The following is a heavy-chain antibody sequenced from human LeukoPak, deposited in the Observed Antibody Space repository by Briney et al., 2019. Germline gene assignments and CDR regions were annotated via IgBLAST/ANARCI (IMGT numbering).Heavy chain of an antibody. Sequence: PGASVKVSCKASGGTSSSYAISWVRQAPGQGLEWMGGIIPIFGTANYAQKFQGRVTITADESTSTAYMELSSLRSEDTAVYYCARDWPNYDFWSGYNHYYFDYWGQGTLVTVSS. CDR1: GGTSSSYA. CDR2: IIPIFGTA. CDR3: ARDWPNYDFWSGYNHYYFDY. V-gene: IGHV1-69*01. D-gene: IGHD3-3*01. J-gene: IGHJ4*02.